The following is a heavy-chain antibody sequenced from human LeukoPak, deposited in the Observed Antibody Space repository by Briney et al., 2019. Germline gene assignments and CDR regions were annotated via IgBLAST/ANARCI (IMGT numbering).Heavy chain of an antibody. D-gene: IGHD6-13*01. CDR3: ARGYPFFHY. V-gene: IGHV3-23*01. CDR1: GFTFSSYA. Sequence: HPGGSLRPSCAASGFTFSSYAMSWVRQAPGKGLEWVSTISGTSDSTYYADSVKGRFTISRDDSKNTLYLLMNSLRADNTAVYYCARGYPFFHYWGQGTLVTVSS. CDR2: ISGTSDST. J-gene: IGHJ4*02.